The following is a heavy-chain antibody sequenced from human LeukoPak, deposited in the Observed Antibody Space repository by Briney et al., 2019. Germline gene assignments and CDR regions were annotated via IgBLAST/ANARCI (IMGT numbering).Heavy chain of an antibody. V-gene: IGHV3-74*01. CDR2: ISSGGSCI. CDR1: GFAFSSYW. J-gene: IGHJ4*02. CDR3: GFCKLGY. Sequence: GGSLRLSCAASGFAFSSYWMNWVRQAPGKGLVWVSPISSGGSCISYADSVKGRFTISRDNAQNSLFLQVNSLRAEDTAVYYCGFCKLGYWGQGTLVTVSS.